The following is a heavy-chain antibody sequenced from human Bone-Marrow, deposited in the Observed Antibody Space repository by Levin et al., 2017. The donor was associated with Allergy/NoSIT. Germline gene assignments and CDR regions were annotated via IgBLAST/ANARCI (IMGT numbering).Heavy chain of an antibody. V-gene: IGHV3-30*04. CDR2: ISYDGHNK. D-gene: IGHD3-22*01. Sequence: PGGSLRLSCAASGFSFSSRAIHWVRQAPGKGLEWLAAISYDGHNKYYAESVKGRFTISRDNSKNTLYLQMDNLRAEDTAVYYCARGYADGSGAYGGVGGYYGMDVWGQGTTVTVSS. CDR1: GFSFSSRA. J-gene: IGHJ6*02. CDR3: ARGYADGSGAYGGVGGYYGMDV.